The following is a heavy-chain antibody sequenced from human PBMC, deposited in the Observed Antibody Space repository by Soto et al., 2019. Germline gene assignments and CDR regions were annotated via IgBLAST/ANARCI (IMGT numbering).Heavy chain of an antibody. Sequence: QVQLQESGPGLVRPSETLSLTCTVSGGSLSNYNWNWVRQSAGKGLEWIGRIYSNGKSYYNPSLKSRVTMSLDTFNNQVYLRLMSVTAADTAKYYCARERTYQLSGDDALDIWGLGTMVTVSP. CDR2: IYSNGKS. CDR1: GGSLSNYN. CDR3: ARERTYQLSGDDALDI. V-gene: IGHV4-4*07. D-gene: IGHD2-2*01. J-gene: IGHJ3*02.